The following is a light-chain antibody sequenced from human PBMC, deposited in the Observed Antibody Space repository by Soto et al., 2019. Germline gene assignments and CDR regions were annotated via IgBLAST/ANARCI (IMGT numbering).Light chain of an antibody. J-gene: IGKJ2*01. V-gene: IGKV3-20*01. Sequence: EIVLTQSPAALSLSPGDRATLSCRASQSVDDSLAWYQQKPGQAPRLLIYDASTRATGIPDRFSGSGTGTYFTLTVSRLEPEDFAVFYCQQYGSSPPTFGQGTKVEIK. CDR2: DAS. CDR3: QQYGSSPPT. CDR1: QSVDDS.